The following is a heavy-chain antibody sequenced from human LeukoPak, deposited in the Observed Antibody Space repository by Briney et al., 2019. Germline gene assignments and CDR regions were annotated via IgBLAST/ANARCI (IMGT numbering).Heavy chain of an antibody. J-gene: IGHJ6*02. V-gene: IGHV3-74*01. CDR1: GFTFSSYW. Sequence: PGGSLRLSCAASGFTFSSYWMHWVRQAPGKGLGWVSRINSDGSSTSYADSVKGRFTISRDNANNTLYRQMNSLRAEDTAVYYCARDPPPITMIVTAETYYYGMDVWGQGTTVTVSS. CDR2: INSDGSST. CDR3: ARDPPPITMIVTAETYYYGMDV. D-gene: IGHD3-22*01.